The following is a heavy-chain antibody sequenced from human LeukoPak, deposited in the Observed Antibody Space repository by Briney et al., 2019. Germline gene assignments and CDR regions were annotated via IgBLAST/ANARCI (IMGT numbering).Heavy chain of an antibody. J-gene: IGHJ5*02. V-gene: IGHV4-59*01. CDR1: GFTFSSYW. CDR2: IYYSGST. Sequence: PGGSLRLSCAASGFTFSSYWMSWVRQAPGKGLEWIGYIYYSGSTNYNPSLKSRVTISVDTSKNQFSLKLSSVTAADTAVYYCARRDRGWFDPWGQGTLVTVSS. CDR3: ARRDRGWFDP.